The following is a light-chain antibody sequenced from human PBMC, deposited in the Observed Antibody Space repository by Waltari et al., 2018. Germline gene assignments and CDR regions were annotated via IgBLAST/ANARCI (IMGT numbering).Light chain of an antibody. CDR1: QSVSSSY. V-gene: IGKV3-20*01. J-gene: IGKJ1*01. Sequence: IVLTQSPGTLSLSPGARATLSCRASQSVSSSYLAWYQQKPGQAPRLLIYGAASRATGITDRFSGSGSGTDFTLTISRLEAEDFAVYYWQQYGSSRTFGQGTKVEIK. CDR3: QQYGSSRT. CDR2: GAA.